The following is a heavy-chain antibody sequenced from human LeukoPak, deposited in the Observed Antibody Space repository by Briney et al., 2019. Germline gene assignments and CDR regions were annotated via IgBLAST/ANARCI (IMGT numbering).Heavy chain of an antibody. CDR1: GASISSTNW. CDR2: IYHSGST. J-gene: IGHJ4*02. CDR3: ATQGWLQSEYYFDY. D-gene: IGHD5-24*01. Sequence: SGTLSLTCAVSGASISSTNWWTWVRQPPGKGLEWIGEIYHSGSTIYNPSLKSRITISVDKSKNQFSLKLSSVTAADTAVYCCATQGWLQSEYYFDYWGQGTLVTVSS. V-gene: IGHV4-4*01.